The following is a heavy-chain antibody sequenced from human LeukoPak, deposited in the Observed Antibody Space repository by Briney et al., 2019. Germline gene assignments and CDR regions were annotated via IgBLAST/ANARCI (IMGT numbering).Heavy chain of an antibody. D-gene: IGHD3-9*01. CDR3: AREGASYDILTGYQSHYFDY. CDR2: INHSGST. J-gene: IGHJ4*02. CDR1: GGSFSGYY. V-gene: IGHV4-34*01. Sequence: TSGTLSLTCAVYGGSFSGYYWSWIRQPPGKGLEWIGEINHSGSTNYNPSLKSRVTISVDTSKNQFSLKLSSVTAADTAVYYCAREGASYDILTGYQSHYFDYWGQGTLVTVSS.